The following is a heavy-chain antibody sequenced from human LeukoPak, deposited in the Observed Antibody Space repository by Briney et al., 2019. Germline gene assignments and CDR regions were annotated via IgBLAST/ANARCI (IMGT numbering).Heavy chain of an antibody. V-gene: IGHV3-48*03. Sequence: GGSLRLSCAASGFTFSSYEMNWGRQAPWKGLEGVSYISIMCSTIYYADSVKVRFTISRDNAKNSLYLQMNSLRAEDTAVYYCAELGITMIGGVWGKGTTVTISS. J-gene: IGHJ6*04. CDR1: GFTFSSYE. D-gene: IGHD3-10*02. CDR3: AELGITMIGGV. CDR2: ISIMCSTI.